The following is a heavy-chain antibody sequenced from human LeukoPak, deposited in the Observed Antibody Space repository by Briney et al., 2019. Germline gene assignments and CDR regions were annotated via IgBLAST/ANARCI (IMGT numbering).Heavy chain of an antibody. CDR3: ARDRGSGDSFDL. Sequence: GGSLRLACAASGFTLSDHYMDWVRQAPGKGLEWVGLTRNKANSYTTEYAASVKGRFTISRDNSKNTLYLQMNTLRAEDTGVYYCARDRGSGDSFDLWGQGAMVTVSS. V-gene: IGHV3-72*01. CDR2: TRNKANSYTT. J-gene: IGHJ3*01. D-gene: IGHD6-19*01. CDR1: GFTLSDHY.